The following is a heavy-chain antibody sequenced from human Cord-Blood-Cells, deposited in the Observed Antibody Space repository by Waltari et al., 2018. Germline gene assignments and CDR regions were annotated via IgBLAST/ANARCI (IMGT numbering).Heavy chain of an antibody. CDR2: INHSGST. V-gene: IGHV4-34*01. Sequence: QVQLQQWGAGLLKPSETLSLTCAVYGGSFSGYYWSWIRQPPGKGLEWIGEINHSGSTNYNPSLKSRVTISVDTSKNQVSLKLSSVTAADTAVYYCARGRGYSYGYWFDPWGQGTLVTVSS. D-gene: IGHD5-18*01. CDR3: ARGRGYSYGYWFDP. J-gene: IGHJ5*02. CDR1: GGSFSGYY.